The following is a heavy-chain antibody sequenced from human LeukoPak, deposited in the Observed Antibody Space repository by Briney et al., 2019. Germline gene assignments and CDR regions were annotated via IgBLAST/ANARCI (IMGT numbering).Heavy chain of an antibody. CDR2: IYTSGST. V-gene: IGHV4-4*07. CDR3: ARTGYYDYVWGGYRYIIDY. J-gene: IGHJ4*02. CDR1: GGSISSYY. D-gene: IGHD3-16*02. Sequence: SETLSLTCTVSGGSISSYYWSWIRQPAGKGLEWIGRIYTSGSTNYNPSLKSRVTMSVDTSKNQFSPKLSSVTAADTAVYYCARTGYYDYVWGGYRYIIDYWGQGTLVTVSS.